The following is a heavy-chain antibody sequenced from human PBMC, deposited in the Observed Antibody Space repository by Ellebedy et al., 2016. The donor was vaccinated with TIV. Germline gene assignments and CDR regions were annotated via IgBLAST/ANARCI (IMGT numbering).Heavy chain of an antibody. CDR2: SRNKANSHTT. CDR3: ARHPSVAGPGDV. Sequence: LSLTCTVSGGSVSSGSYYWSWIRQPPGKGLEWVGRSRNKANSHTTEYAASVKGRFTISRDDSKNSVYLQMNSLKTEDTAVYYCARHPSVAGPGDVWGRGTTVAVSS. CDR1: GGSVSSGSYY. D-gene: IGHD6-19*01. V-gene: IGHV3-72*01. J-gene: IGHJ6*02.